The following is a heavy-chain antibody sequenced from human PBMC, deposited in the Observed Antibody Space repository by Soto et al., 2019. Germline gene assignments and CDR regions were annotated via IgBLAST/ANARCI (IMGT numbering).Heavy chain of an antibody. V-gene: IGHV4-34*12. D-gene: IGHD1-26*01. Sequence: QVQLHQWGAGLVKHSETLSLTCAVSGGSFTANYWAWVRPPPGKGLEWIGEVFHNGNTNYNPSLKSRVTVSADTSKNQFSLRLTSVPAADTAVYFCASARWEFWGQGTLVTVSS. J-gene: IGHJ4*02. CDR3: ASARWEF. CDR2: VFHNGNT. CDR1: GGSFTANY.